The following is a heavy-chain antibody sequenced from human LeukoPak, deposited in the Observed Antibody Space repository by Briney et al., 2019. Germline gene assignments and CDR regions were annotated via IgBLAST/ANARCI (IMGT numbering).Heavy chain of an antibody. CDR3: ATLSGSYDLPDY. Sequence: ASVKVSCKASGYTFTSYDINWVRQATGQGLEWMGWMNPNSGNTGYAQKFQGRVTITRNTSISTAYMELSSLRSEDTAVYYCATLSGSYDLPDYWGQGTLVTVSS. CDR1: GYTFTSYD. J-gene: IGHJ4*02. D-gene: IGHD1-26*01. CDR2: MNPNSGNT. V-gene: IGHV1-8*03.